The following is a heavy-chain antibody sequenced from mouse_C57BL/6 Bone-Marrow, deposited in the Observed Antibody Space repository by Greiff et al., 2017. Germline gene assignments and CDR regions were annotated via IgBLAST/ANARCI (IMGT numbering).Heavy chain of an antibody. J-gene: IGHJ1*03. Sequence: VQLQQPGAELVKPGASVKLSCKASGYTFTSYWMHWVKQRPGRGLEWIGRIDPISGGTKYNEKFKSKATLTVDKPSSTAYMQLSSLTSEDSAVYYCAHGNYSYWFFAVGGTGPPVTVSS. CDR2: IDPISGGT. V-gene: IGHV1-72*01. CDR1: GYTFTSYW. CDR3: AHGNYSYWFFAV. D-gene: IGHD2-1*01.